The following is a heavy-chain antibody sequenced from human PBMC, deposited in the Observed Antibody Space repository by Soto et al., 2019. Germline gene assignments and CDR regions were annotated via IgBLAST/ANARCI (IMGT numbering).Heavy chain of an antibody. J-gene: IGHJ4*02. D-gene: IGHD7-27*01. CDR3: ARGPSGDKVHY. CDR1: GDSIRSRGYY. Sequence: TLSLPFTVAGDSIRSRGYYWDWIRQPPGEGLEWIGHIFDSGTTYTNPSLRSQVAISLDTSKNHFSLTLSSVTAADTAVYYCARGPSGDKVHYWGQGALVTVSS. CDR2: IFDSGTT. V-gene: IGHV4-30-4*08.